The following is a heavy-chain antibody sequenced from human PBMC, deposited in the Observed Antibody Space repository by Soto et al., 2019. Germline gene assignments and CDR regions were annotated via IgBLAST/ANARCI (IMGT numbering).Heavy chain of an antibody. Sequence: GESLRLSCAASEFSFSSYAMHWIRQAPGKGLEWVAVISFDGNIIHYADSVKGRFIISRDNSKNTLYLQMHSLSGEDTAVYYCARNCDTIIYYFEYWCQGALVNVFS. CDR2: ISFDGNII. CDR1: EFSFSSYA. CDR3: ARNCDTIIYYFEY. J-gene: IGHJ4*02. D-gene: IGHD2-21*01. V-gene: IGHV3-30-3*01.